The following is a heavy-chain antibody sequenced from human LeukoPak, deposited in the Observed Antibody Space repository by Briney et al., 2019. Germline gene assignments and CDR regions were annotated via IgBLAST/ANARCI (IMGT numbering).Heavy chain of an antibody. J-gene: IGHJ4*02. CDR3: ARDRFRDSSSWYLDY. CDR1: GGSISSYY. Sequence: SETLSLTCTVSGGSISSYYWSWIRQPPGKGLEWIGYIYYSGSTNYNPSLKSRVTISVDTSKNQFSLKLSSVTAADTAVYYCARDRFRDSSSWYLDYWGQGTLVTVSS. CDR2: IYYSGST. D-gene: IGHD6-13*01. V-gene: IGHV4-59*01.